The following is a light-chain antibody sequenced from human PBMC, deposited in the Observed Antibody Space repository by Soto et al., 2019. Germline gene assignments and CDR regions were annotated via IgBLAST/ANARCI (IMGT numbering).Light chain of an antibody. J-gene: IGKJ2*01. CDR1: QSVSSN. Sequence: EIVLTQSPATLSLSPGERATLSCRASQSVSSNLAWYQQKPGQAPRLVIYGASTRATGIPARFSGSGSGTEFTLTISSLQPEDFAVYYCQQYNNWPPYTFGQGTKVDIK. CDR2: GAS. CDR3: QQYNNWPPYT. V-gene: IGKV3-15*01.